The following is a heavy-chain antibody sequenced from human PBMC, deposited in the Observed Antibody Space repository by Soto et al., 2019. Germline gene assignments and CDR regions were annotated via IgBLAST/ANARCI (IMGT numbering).Heavy chain of an antibody. CDR3: ARGSGLSKINHIWSGTTYYYYGMAV. D-gene: IGHD3-3*01. V-gene: IGHV4-61*01. J-gene: IGHJ6*02. Sequence: SETLSLTCTVSGGSVSSDSYYWSWIRQPPGKGLEWIGYIHYSGNTNYNPSLKSRVTISVDTSKKQFSLKLSSVTAADTAVYYCARGSGLSKINHIWSGTTYYYYGMAVWGQGTTVTVSS. CDR1: GGSVSSDSYY. CDR2: IHYSGNT.